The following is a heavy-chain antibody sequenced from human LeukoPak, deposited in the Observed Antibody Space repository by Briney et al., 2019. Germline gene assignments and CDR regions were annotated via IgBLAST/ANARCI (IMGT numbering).Heavy chain of an antibody. CDR2: ISSNGGST. CDR1: GFTFSSHA. D-gene: IGHD2-21*02. J-gene: IGHJ4*02. V-gene: IGHV3-64*01. CDR3: ARSGTAYCGGDCYSGVDY. Sequence: GGSLRLSCAASGFTFSSHAMHWVRQAPGKGLEYVSAISSNGGSTYYANSVKGRFTISRDNSKNTLYLQMGSLRAEDMAVYYCARSGTAYCGGDCYSGVDYWGQGTLVTVSS.